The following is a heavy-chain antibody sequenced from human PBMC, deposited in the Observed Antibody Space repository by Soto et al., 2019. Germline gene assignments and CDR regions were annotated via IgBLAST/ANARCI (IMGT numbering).Heavy chain of an antibody. J-gene: IGHJ5*02. CDR3: ARELPPDL. D-gene: IGHD2-15*01. CDR1: GFTVSSKY. V-gene: IGHV3-53*01. CDR2: IWSAGLT. Sequence: GGSLRLSCAASGFTVSSKYMNWVRQAPGKGLEWVSIIWSAGLTYYADSVRGRFTISRDISKNILFLQMNNLRAEDSAIYYCARELPPDLWGQGTLVTVSS.